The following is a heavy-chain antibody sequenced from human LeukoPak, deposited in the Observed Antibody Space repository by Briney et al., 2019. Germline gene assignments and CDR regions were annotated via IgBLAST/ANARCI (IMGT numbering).Heavy chain of an antibody. CDR1: GYIFTTYW. Sequence: GESLKISCKGSGYIFTTYWIGWVRQMPGKGLEWMGIIYPGDSSTRYSPSFQGQVAISADKSITTAYLQWSSLKASDTAVYFCARQGYSSYSSGLDYWGLGTLVTVSS. CDR3: ARQGYSSYSSGLDY. D-gene: IGHD6-19*01. J-gene: IGHJ4*02. V-gene: IGHV5-51*01. CDR2: IYPGDSST.